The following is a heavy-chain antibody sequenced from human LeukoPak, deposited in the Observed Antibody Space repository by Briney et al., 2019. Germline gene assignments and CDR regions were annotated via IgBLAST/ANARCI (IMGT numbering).Heavy chain of an antibody. CDR3: ARDESSKYYYYYGMDV. V-gene: IGHV3-53*01. J-gene: IGHJ6*04. CDR2: IYSGGST. CDR1: GFTVSSNY. Sequence: GGSLRLSCAASGFTVSSNYMSWVRQAPGKGLEWVSVIYSGGSTYYADSVKGRFTISRDNSKNTLYLQMNSLRAEDTAVYYCARDESSKYYYYYGMDVWGKGTTVTVSS. D-gene: IGHD6-13*01.